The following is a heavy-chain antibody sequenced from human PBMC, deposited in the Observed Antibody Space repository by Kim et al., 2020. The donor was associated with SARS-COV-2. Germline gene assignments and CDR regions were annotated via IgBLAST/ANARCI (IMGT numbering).Heavy chain of an antibody. J-gene: IGHJ6*02. CDR1: GYTFTSYG. CDR3: ARGEEQLVFHPSFGYYYGMDV. V-gene: IGHV1-18*01. Sequence: ASVKVSCKASGYTFTSYGISWVRQAPGQGLEWMGWISAYNGNTNYAQKLQGRVTMTTDTSTSTAYMELRSLRSDDTAVYYCARGEEQLVFHPSFGYYYGMDVWGQGTTVTVSS. D-gene: IGHD6-13*01. CDR2: ISAYNGNT.